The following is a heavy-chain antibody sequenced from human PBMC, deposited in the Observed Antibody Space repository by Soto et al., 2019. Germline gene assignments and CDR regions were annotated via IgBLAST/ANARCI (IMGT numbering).Heavy chain of an antibody. J-gene: IGHJ6*01. Sequence: SQTLSLPCAVSWDSVSSNGIVWISIRLSPSIGLEWLGRTYYRSNWYNDYAVSVKSRISINPDSSKNQFSLQLDSVTPEGTAVYDCARGISSALYTWGQRTTVTVSS. V-gene: IGHV6-1*01. CDR2: TYYRSNWYN. CDR3: ARGISSALYT. CDR1: WDSVSSNGIV. D-gene: IGHD3-16*01.